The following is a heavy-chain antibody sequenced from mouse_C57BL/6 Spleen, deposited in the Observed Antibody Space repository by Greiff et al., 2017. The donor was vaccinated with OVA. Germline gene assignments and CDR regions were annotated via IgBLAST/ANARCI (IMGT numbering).Heavy chain of an antibody. CDR2: IDPSDSYT. D-gene: IGHD3-2*02. J-gene: IGHJ2*01. Sequence: VQLQQPGAELVMPGASVKLSCKASGYTFTSYWMHWVKQRPGQGLEWIGEIDPSDSYTNYNQKFKGKFTLTVDKSSSTAYMQLSSLTSEDSAVYYCAGQTAQATFSFDYWGQGTTLTVSS. CDR3: AGQTAQATFSFDY. CDR1: GYTFTSYW. V-gene: IGHV1-69*01.